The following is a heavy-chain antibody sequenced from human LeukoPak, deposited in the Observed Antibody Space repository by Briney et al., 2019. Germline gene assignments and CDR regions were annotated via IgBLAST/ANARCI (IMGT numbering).Heavy chain of an antibody. V-gene: IGHV3-30*02. J-gene: IGHJ5*02. CDR3: ARSLSGWQRGVWFDP. CDR2: IRYDGSNK. CDR1: GFTFSSYE. D-gene: IGHD6-19*01. Sequence: GGSLRLSCAASGFTFSSYEMNWVRQAPGKGLEWVAFIRYDGSNKDYADSVKGRFTISRDNSKNTLYLQMNSLRAEDTAVYYCARSLSGWQRGVWFDPWGQGTLVTVSS.